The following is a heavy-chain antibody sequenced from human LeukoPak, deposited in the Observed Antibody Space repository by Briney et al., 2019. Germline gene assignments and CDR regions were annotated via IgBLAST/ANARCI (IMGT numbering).Heavy chain of an antibody. J-gene: IGHJ4*02. CDR1: GYTFTSYG. V-gene: IGHV1-18*04. Sequence: ASVKVSCKASGYTFTSYGITWVRQAPGQGLEWVGWISAYNGNTNYEQKLQGRVTMTRDTSTSTVYMELRSLRSDDTAVYYCAREDSGSYYVGLDYWGQGTLVTVSS. CDR2: ISAYNGNT. CDR3: AREDSGSYYVGLDY. D-gene: IGHD1-26*01.